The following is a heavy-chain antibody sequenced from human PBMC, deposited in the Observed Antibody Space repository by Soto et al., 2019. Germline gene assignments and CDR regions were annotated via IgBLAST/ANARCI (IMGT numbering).Heavy chain of an antibody. V-gene: IGHV1-3*01. CDR1: GYTFTSYT. D-gene: IGHD2-2*01. CDR2: INAGNGNT. Sequence: ASVKVSCKASGYTFTSYTIHWVRQAPGQRLEWMVWINAGNGNTKYSQKFQARVTITRDTSASTTYMELTSLRSEDTAIYYCARVSSTSDAFDVWRQGTLATVSS. CDR3: ARVSSTSDAFDV. J-gene: IGHJ3*01.